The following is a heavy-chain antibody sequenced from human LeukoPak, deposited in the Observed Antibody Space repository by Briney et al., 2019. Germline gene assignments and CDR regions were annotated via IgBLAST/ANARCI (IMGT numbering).Heavy chain of an antibody. CDR1: GYTFTSYY. J-gene: IGHJ2*01. Sequence: GASVKVSCKASGYTFTSYYMHWVRQAPGQGLEWMGIINPSGGSTSYAQKFQGRVTMTRDTSTSTVYMELNSLRSEDTAVYYCARERITYYYGSGSRYFDLRGRGTLVTVSS. CDR3: ARERITYYYGSGSRYFDL. D-gene: IGHD3-10*01. CDR2: INPSGGST. V-gene: IGHV1-46*01.